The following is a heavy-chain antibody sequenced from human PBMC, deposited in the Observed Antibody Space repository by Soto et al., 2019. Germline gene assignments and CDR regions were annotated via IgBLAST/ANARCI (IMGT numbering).Heavy chain of an antibody. CDR1: GGSISTYY. D-gene: IGHD5-12*01. CDR2: IYYTGNT. Sequence: SETLSLTCTVTGGSISTYYLSWIRQPPGKGLEWIGHIYYTGNTNYNPSLKSRVTISVDTSTNRFSLRLRSVSAADTAVYYCARGEWLRYAFDIWGQGTMVTVSS. V-gene: IGHV4-59*13. CDR3: ARGEWLRYAFDI. J-gene: IGHJ3*02.